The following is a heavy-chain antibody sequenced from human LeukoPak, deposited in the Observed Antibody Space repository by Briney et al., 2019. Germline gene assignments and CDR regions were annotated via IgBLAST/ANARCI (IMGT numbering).Heavy chain of an antibody. CDR1: GGSMGSDY. CDR2: IYYTGGT. Sequence: SDTLSLTCTVSGGSMGSDYWTWIRQPPPTGLQFIGYIYYTGGTNYNPSLKSRVTISVDTSKNQFSLKLSSVTAADTAVYFCAKYGNSGWVIDNWGQGTLVTVSS. V-gene: IGHV4-59*08. J-gene: IGHJ4*02. CDR3: AKYGNSGWVIDN. D-gene: IGHD6-19*01.